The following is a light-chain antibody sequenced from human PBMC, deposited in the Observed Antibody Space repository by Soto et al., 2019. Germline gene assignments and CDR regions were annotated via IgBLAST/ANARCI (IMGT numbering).Light chain of an antibody. CDR3: QQYGSSPRT. J-gene: IGKJ1*01. V-gene: IGKV3-20*01. Sequence: DIVLTQSPGTLSLSPGERGTLSCRASQSVSSSYLAWYQQKPGQAPRLLMYGTTTRATGTPDRFSGSGSGTDFTLTISSLEPEDVAVYYCQQYGSSPRTFGQGTKVEVK. CDR2: GTT. CDR1: QSVSSSY.